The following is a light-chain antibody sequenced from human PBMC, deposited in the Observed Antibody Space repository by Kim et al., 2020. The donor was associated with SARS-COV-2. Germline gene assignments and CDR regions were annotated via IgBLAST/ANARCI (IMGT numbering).Light chain of an antibody. CDR3: LLYYGDAVI. Sequence: PGGTVTPPCASSTGPVTSGYYPNWFQQKPGQAPRALIYDISSKHSWTPARFSGSLLGGKAALTLSGVQPEDEAEYYCLLYYGDAVIFGGGTKLTVL. V-gene: IGLV7-43*01. CDR1: TGPVTSGYY. CDR2: DIS. J-gene: IGLJ2*01.